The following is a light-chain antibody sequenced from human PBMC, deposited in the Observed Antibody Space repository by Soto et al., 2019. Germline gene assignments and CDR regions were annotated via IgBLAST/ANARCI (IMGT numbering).Light chain of an antibody. J-gene: IGKJ5*01. CDR1: QSVSSY. Sequence: EIVLTQSPATLSLSPEERATLSCMASQSVSSYLDWYQQKPGQAPRLLIYDASNRATGIPARLSGSGSGTDLTLTISSLETEDFATYYCQQANSSPITFGQGTRLEIK. CDR3: QQANSSPIT. CDR2: DAS. V-gene: IGKV3-11*01.